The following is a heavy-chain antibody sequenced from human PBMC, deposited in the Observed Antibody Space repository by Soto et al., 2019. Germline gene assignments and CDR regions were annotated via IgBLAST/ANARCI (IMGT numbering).Heavy chain of an antibody. CDR3: ARLGGNSAFDI. Sequence: VGSLRLSCAASGFTVSSNYMSWVRQAPGKGLERVSVIYSGGSTYYADSVKGRFTISRDNSKNTLYLQMNSLRAEDTAVYYCARLGGNSAFDIWGQGTMVTVSS. J-gene: IGHJ3*02. CDR2: IYSGGST. V-gene: IGHV3-53*01. CDR1: GFTVSSNY. D-gene: IGHD2-21*02.